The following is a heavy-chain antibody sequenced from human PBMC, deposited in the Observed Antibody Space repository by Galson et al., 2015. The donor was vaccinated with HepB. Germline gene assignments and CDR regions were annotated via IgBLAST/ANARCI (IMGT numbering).Heavy chain of an antibody. CDR2: ISSSSSYI. CDR3: ARVVSDFWSGSGEDCYYYMDV. Sequence: SLRLSCAASGFTFSSYSMNWVRQAPGKGLEWVSSISSSSSYIYYADSVKGRFTNSRDNAKNSLYLQMNSLRAEDTAVYYCARVVSDFWSGSGEDCYYYMDVWGKGTTVTVSS. D-gene: IGHD3-3*01. CDR1: GFTFSSYS. V-gene: IGHV3-21*01. J-gene: IGHJ6*03.